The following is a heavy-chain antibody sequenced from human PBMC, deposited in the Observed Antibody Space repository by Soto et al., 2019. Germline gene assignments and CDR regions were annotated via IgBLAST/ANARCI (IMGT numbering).Heavy chain of an antibody. J-gene: IGHJ4*02. V-gene: IGHV2-5*02. CDR3: ANFVEMATIDY. CDR2: IYWDDDK. Sequence: QITLKESGPTLVKPTQTLTLTCTFSGFSLSTSGVGVGWIRQPPGKALEWLALIYWDDDKRYSPSLKSRHTITKDTSKNQVVLTMTNMDPVDTATYYCANFVEMATIDYWGQGTLVTVSS. CDR1: GFSLSTSGVG. D-gene: IGHD5-12*01.